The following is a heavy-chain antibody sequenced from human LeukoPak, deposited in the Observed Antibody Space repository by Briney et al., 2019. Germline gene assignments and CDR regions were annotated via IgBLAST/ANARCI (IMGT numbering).Heavy chain of an antibody. Sequence: QPGGSLRLSCAASGFTFSGDAMSWVRQAPGKGLEWVSAISGSGGSTYYADSVKGRFTISRDNSKNTLYLQMNSLRAEDTAVYYCARSSYGEKLYYYYYMDVWGKGTTVTVSS. CDR2: ISGSGGST. D-gene: IGHD4-17*01. V-gene: IGHV3-23*01. CDR1: GFTFSGDA. J-gene: IGHJ6*03. CDR3: ARSSYGEKLYYYYYMDV.